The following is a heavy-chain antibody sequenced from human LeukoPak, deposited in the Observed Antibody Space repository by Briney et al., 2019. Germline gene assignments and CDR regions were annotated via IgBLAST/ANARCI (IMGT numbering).Heavy chain of an antibody. J-gene: IGHJ4*02. D-gene: IGHD1-26*01. CDR2: IKYDGSGK. CDR1: GFTLSSYW. V-gene: IGHV3-7*01. Sequence: SGGSLRLSCAASGFTLSSYWMSWVRQAPGKGLEWVANIKYDGSGKYYADSVKGRFTISRDDAKNSLYLEMNRLRVEDTAVYYCAIDLFSGSYQEDFWGQGTLVTVSS. CDR3: AIDLFSGSYQEDF.